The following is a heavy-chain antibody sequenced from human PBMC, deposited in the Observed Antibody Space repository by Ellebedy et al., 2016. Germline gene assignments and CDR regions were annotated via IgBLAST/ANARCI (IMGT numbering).Heavy chain of an antibody. V-gene: IGHV5-51*01. CDR1: GYSFTSYW. CDR2: IYPGDSDT. CDR3: ARSLPCSSTSCYGSYYYYYMDV. J-gene: IGHJ6*03. Sequence: GESLKISXKGSGYSFTSYWIGWVRQMPGKGLEWMGIIYPGDSDTRYSPYFQGQVTISADKSISTAYLQWSSLKASDTAMYYCARSLPCSSTSCYGSYYYYYMDVWGKGTTVTVSS. D-gene: IGHD2-2*01.